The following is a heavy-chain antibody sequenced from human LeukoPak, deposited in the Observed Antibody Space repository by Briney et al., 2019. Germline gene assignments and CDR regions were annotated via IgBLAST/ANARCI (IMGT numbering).Heavy chain of an antibody. CDR2: IYHSGST. CDR1: GYSISSGYY. J-gene: IGHJ4*02. D-gene: IGHD2-15*01. CDR3: AREDRQEYYFDY. V-gene: IGHV4-38-2*02. Sequence: SETPSLTCTVSGYSISSGYYWGWIRQPPGKGLEWIGSIYHSGSTYYNPSLKSRVTISVDTSKNQFSLKLSSVTAADTAVYYCAREDRQEYYFDYWGQGTLVTVSS.